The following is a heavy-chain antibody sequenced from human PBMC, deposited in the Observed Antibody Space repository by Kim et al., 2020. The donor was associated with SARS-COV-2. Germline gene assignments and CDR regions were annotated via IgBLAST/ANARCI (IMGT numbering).Heavy chain of an antibody. Sequence: NYNHSPKRRVTISLDTSKNQFSLKLSSVTAADTAVYYCARGGSGPNWFDPWGQGTLVTVSS. CDR3: ARGGSGPNWFDP. V-gene: IGHV4-59*09. J-gene: IGHJ5*02. D-gene: IGHD3-10*01.